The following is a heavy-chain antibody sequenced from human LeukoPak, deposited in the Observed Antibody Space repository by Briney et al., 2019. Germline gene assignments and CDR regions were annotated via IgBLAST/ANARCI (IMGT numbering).Heavy chain of an antibody. V-gene: IGHV1-8*01. CDR2: MNPNSGNT. CDR1: GYTFTSYD. CDR3: ARGGVGCSSTSCYQWFDP. D-gene: IGHD2-2*01. Sequence: GASVKVFCKASGYTFTSYDINWVRQATGQGLEWMGWMNPNSGNTGYAQKFQGRVTMTRNTSISTAYMELSSLRSEDTAVYYCARGGVGCSSTSCYQWFDPWGQGTLVTVSS. J-gene: IGHJ5*02.